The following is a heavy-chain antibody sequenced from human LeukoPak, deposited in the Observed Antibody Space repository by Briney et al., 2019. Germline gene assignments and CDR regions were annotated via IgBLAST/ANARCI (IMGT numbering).Heavy chain of an antibody. CDR2: ISAYNGNT. Sequence: ASVKVSCKASGYTFTSYGISWVRQAPGQGLEWMGWISAYNGNTNYAQKLQGRVTMTTDTSTSTAYMELRSLRSDDTAVYYCAREVDNWNDAWFDPWGQGTLVTVSS. V-gene: IGHV1-18*01. D-gene: IGHD1-1*01. J-gene: IGHJ5*02. CDR3: AREVDNWNDAWFDP. CDR1: GYTFTSYG.